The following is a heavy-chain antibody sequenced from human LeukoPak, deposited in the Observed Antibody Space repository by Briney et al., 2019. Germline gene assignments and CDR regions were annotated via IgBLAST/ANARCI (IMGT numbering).Heavy chain of an antibody. CDR1: GGTFSSYA. J-gene: IGHJ6*02. D-gene: IGHD5-24*01. V-gene: IGHV1-69*13. CDR3: ASGYEMGYYYGMDV. Sequence: SVKVSCKASGGTFSSYAISWVRQAPGQGLEWMGGIIPIFGTANYAQKFQGRVTITADESTSTAYMELSSLRSEDTAVYYCASGYEMGYYYGMDVWGQGTTVTVSS. CDR2: IIPIFGTA.